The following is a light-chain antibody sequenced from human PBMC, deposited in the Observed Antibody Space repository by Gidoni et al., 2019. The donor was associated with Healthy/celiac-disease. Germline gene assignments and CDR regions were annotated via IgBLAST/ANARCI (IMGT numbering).Light chain of an antibody. CDR3: QAWDSSAADVV. J-gene: IGLJ2*01. CDR2: QDN. Sequence: YELTQPPSVSVSPGQTATITCSGDKLGDKSASWYQQKPGQSPVLVIYQDNKRPSGIPERYSGSHSGNTATLTISGTQAMDEADYYCQAWDSSAADVVFGGGTKLT. V-gene: IGLV3-1*01. CDR1: KLGDKS.